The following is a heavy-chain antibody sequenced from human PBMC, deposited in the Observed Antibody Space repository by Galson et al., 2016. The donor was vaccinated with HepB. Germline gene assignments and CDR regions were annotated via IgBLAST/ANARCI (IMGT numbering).Heavy chain of an antibody. D-gene: IGHD3-22*01. J-gene: IGHJ4*02. V-gene: IGHV3-13*01. CDR3: ARVASWAYYYDSSGSRIPNFFDY. Sequence: SLRLSCAASGFIFSTYDMHWVRQPTGTGLEWVSGINIAGETYYSGSVKGRFSISRDMTKNSLYLQMNSLRAEDTAVYYCARVASWAYYYDSSGSRIPNFFDYWGQGTLVTVSS. CDR1: GFIFSTYD. CDR2: INIAGET.